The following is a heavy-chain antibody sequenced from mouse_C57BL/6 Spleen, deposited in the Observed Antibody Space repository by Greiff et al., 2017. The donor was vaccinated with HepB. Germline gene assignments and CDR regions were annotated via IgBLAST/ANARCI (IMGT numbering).Heavy chain of an antibody. CDR1: GYTFTSYW. CDR3: ARYGSNYGAMDY. CDR2: IDPSDSYT. D-gene: IGHD1-1*01. V-gene: IGHV1-69*01. J-gene: IGHJ4*01. Sequence: QVQLQQPGAELVMPGASVQLSCKASGYTFTSYWMHWVKQRPGQGLEWIGEIDPSDSYTNYNQKFKGKSTLTVDKSSSTAYMKLSSLTSEDSAVYYCARYGSNYGAMDYWGQGTSVTVSS.